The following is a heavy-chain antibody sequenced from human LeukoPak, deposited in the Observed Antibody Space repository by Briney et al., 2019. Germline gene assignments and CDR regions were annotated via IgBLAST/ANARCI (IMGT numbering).Heavy chain of an antibody. CDR2: IYSGGST. Sequence: GGSLRLSCAASGFTFSSYAMSWVRQAPGKGLEWVSVIYSGGSTYYADSVKGRFTISRDNSKNTLYLQMNSLRAEDTAVYYCARAMYYDFWSGLDYWGQGTLVTVSS. CDR3: ARAMYYDFWSGLDY. D-gene: IGHD3-3*01. CDR1: GFTFSSYA. J-gene: IGHJ4*02. V-gene: IGHV3-53*01.